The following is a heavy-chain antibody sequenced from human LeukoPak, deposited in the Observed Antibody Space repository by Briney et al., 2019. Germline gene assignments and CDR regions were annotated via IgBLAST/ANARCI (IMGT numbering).Heavy chain of an antibody. CDR2: IHYRGTT. Sequence: SETLSLTCSVSGASINSYYWNWIRQSPEKGLEWLGNIHYRGTTNYNPSLKSRVTLSLDSSKSQFALKVTSVTAADTAVYYCARVAAGIGFFQHWGQGTLVTVSS. V-gene: IGHV4-59*08. J-gene: IGHJ1*01. CDR1: GASINSYY. D-gene: IGHD6-13*01. CDR3: ARVAAGIGFFQH.